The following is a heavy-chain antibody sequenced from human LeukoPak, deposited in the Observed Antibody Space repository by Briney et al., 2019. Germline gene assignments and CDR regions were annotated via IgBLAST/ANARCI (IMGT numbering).Heavy chain of an antibody. D-gene: IGHD2-2*01. CDR1: GGSFSGYY. J-gene: IGHJ6*03. CDR2: INHSGST. V-gene: IGHV4-34*01. CDR3: ARGWTGYQLLPTKKQYDYYYMDV. Sequence: PSETLSLTCAVYGGSFSGYYWGWIRQPPGKGLEWIGEINHSGSTNYNPSLKSRVTISVDTSKNQFSLKVSSVTAADTAVYHCARGWTGYQLLPTKKQYDYYYMDVWGKGTTVTVSS.